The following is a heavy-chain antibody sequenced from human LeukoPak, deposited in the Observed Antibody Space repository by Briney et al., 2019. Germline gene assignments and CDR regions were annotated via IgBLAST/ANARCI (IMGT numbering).Heavy chain of an antibody. J-gene: IGHJ5*02. Sequence: GGSLRLSCAASGFTFSSYAMSWVRQAPGKGLEWVSAISGSGGSTYYADSVKGRFTISRDNSKNTLYLQMNSLRAEDTAVYYCAKVRGTIFWSGRDWFDPWDQGTLVTVSS. V-gene: IGHV3-23*01. CDR3: AKVRGTIFWSGRDWFDP. D-gene: IGHD3-3*01. CDR1: GFTFSSYA. CDR2: ISGSGGST.